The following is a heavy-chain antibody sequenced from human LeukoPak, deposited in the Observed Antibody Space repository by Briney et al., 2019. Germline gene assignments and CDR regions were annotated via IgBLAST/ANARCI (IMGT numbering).Heavy chain of an antibody. J-gene: IGHJ4*02. CDR1: GYTFTSYG. Sequence: GASVKVSCKASGYTFTSYGISWVRQAPGQGLEWMGWISTYNGNTNYAQKLQGRVTMTTDTSTSTAYMELRSLRSDDTAVYYCARGTRNSSSKWGYFDYWGQGTLVTVSS. D-gene: IGHD6-6*01. CDR2: ISTYNGNT. V-gene: IGHV1-18*01. CDR3: ARGTRNSSSKWGYFDY.